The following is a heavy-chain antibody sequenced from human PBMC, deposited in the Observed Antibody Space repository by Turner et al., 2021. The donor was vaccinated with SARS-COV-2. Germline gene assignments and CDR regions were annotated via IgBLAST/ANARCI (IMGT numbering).Heavy chain of an antibody. V-gene: IGHV3-53*02. Sequence: EEHLVETVGGLSQPGGSLRFSCAASGFTVSSNYMSWVRQAPGKGLEWVSVIYSGGSTYYADSVKGRFTISRDNSKNTLYLQMNSLRAEDTAVYYCARGPHPRGFDYWGQGTLVTVSS. CDR3: ARGPHPRGFDY. CDR2: IYSGGST. D-gene: IGHD3-10*01. CDR1: GFTVSSNY. J-gene: IGHJ4*02.